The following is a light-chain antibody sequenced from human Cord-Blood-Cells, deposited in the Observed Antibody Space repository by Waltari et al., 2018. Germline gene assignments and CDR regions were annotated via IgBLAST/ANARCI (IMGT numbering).Light chain of an antibody. CDR1: QSISSW. Sequence: DIQMTQSPSTLSASVGDSVTITCRASQSISSWLAWYQQKPGKAPKLLIYKASSLESGVPSRFSGSGSGTDYTLTISSLQPDDFATYYCQQYNSYPYTFGQGTKVEIK. V-gene: IGKV1-5*03. J-gene: IGKJ2*01. CDR3: QQYNSYPYT. CDR2: KAS.